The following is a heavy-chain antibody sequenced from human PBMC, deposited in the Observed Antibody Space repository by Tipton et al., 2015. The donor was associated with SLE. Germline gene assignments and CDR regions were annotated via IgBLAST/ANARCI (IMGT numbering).Heavy chain of an antibody. J-gene: IGHJ2*01. CDR3: ARGPGGGEFDRYFDL. V-gene: IGHV4-59*01. D-gene: IGHD2-21*01. Sequence: TLSLTCTVSGGSISSYYWNWIRHPPGKGLEWIGYIYHSGNTNYNPSLKSRVTISVDRSKNQFSLKLSSVTGADTAVYYCARGPGGGEFDRYFDLWGRGTLVTVSS. CDR1: GGSISSYY. CDR2: IYHSGNT.